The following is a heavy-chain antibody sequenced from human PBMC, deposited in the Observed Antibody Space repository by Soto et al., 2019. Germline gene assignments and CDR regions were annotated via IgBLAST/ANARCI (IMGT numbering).Heavy chain of an antibody. J-gene: IGHJ4*02. Sequence: EVQLVESGGGLIQPGGSLRLSCAAYGFTVSSNYMSWVRQAPGKGLVWVSVIYSGGSTYYADSVKGRFTNSRDNSKNTLYRQSNSLRAEDTAVYYGEKDTYYDDRRGSADYLDSWCEGTLVTVSS. CDR3: EKDTYYDDRRGSADYLDS. CDR1: GFTVSSNY. V-gene: IGHV3-53*01. CDR2: IYSGGST. D-gene: IGHD3-22*01.